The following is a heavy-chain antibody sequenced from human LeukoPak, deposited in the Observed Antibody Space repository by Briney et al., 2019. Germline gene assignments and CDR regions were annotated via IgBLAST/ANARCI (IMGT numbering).Heavy chain of an antibody. CDR1: GGSISSSSYY. J-gene: IGHJ5*02. V-gene: IGHV4-39*07. D-gene: IGHD6-6*01. Sequence: SETLSLTCTVSGGSISSSSYYWGWIRQPPGKGLEWIGSIDYSGSTYYNPSLKSRVTISVDTSKNQFSLKLSSVTAADTAVYYCARGRTPNYSIAPRRGNWFDPWGQGTLVTVSS. CDR2: IDYSGST. CDR3: ARGRTPNYSIAPRRGNWFDP.